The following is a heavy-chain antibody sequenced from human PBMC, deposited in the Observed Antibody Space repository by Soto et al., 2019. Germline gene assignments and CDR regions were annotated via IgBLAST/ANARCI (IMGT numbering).Heavy chain of an antibody. Sequence: PSETLSLTCAVYGGSFSGYYWSWIRQPPGKGLEWIGEINHSGSTNYNPSPKSRVTISVDTSKNQFSLKLSSVTAADTAVYYCATPLYYGDSYYYGRYVWGQGTTVTVSS. CDR3: ATPLYYGDSYYYGRYV. CDR1: GGSFSGYY. D-gene: IGHD4-17*01. CDR2: INHSGST. J-gene: IGHJ6*02. V-gene: IGHV4-34*01.